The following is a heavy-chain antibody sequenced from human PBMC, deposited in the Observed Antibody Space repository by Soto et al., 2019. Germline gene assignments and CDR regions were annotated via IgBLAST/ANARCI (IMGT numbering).Heavy chain of an antibody. D-gene: IGHD6-13*01. CDR3: ARDPIPYSSRVYYFDY. J-gene: IGHJ4*02. CDR2: IWYDGSNK. V-gene: IGHV3-33*01. CDR1: GFTFSSYG. Sequence: HPGGSLRLSCAASGFTFSSYGMHWVRQAPGKGLEWVAVIWYDGSNKYYADSVKGRFTISRDNSKNTLYLQMNSLRAEDTAVYYCARDPIPYSSRVYYFDYWGQGTLVTVSS.